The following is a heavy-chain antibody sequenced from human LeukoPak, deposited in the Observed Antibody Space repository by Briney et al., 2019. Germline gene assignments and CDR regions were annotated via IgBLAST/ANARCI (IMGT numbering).Heavy chain of an antibody. CDR3: TRISAAGTLDY. CDR2: IRSKANSYAT. D-gene: IGHD6-13*01. CDR1: GFTFSGSA. Sequence: PGGSLRLSCAASGFTFSGSAMHWVRQASGKGLERVGRIRSKANSYATAYAASVKGRFTISRDDSKNTAYLQMNSLKTEDTAVYYCTRISAAGTLDYWGQGTLVTVSS. V-gene: IGHV3-73*01. J-gene: IGHJ4*02.